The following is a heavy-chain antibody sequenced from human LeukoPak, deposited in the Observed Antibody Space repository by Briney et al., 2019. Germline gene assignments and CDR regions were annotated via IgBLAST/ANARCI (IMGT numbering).Heavy chain of an antibody. J-gene: IGHJ3*01. CDR3: AKDKLPYIVGATGS. CDR2: IDSDGSTT. CDR1: GFTFSSYW. Sequence: PGGSLRLSCAASGFTFSSYWMHWVRQAPGKGLVWVSRIDSDGSTTNYADSVKGRFTISRDNSKNTLYLQMNSLRAEDTAVYYCAKDKLPYIVGATGSWGQGTMVTVSS. D-gene: IGHD1-26*01. V-gene: IGHV3-74*01.